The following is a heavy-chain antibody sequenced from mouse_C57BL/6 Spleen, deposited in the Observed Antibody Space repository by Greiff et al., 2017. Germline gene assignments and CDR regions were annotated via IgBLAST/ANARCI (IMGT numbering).Heavy chain of an antibody. CDR3: ARRVYDYESYWYFDV. CDR2: IDPSDSYT. D-gene: IGHD2-4*01. J-gene: IGHJ1*03. V-gene: IGHV1-50*01. CDR1: GYTFTSYW. Sequence: QVQLQQPGAELVKPGASVKLSCKASGYTFTSYWMQWVKQRPGQGLEWIGEIDPSDSYTNYNQKFKGKATLTVDTSSSTAYMQLSSLTSEDSAVYYWARRVYDYESYWYFDVWGTGTTVTVSS.